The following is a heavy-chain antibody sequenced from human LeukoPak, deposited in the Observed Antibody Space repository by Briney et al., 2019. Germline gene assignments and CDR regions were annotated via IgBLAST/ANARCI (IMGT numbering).Heavy chain of an antibody. Sequence: PGGSLRLSCAASGFTFSDYYMSWIRQAPGKGLEWVSYISSSSSYTNYADSVKGRFTISRDNAKNSLYLQMNSLRAEDTAVYYCARDRVGYCSSTSCYYFDFWGQGTLVTVSS. CDR2: ISSSSSYT. CDR3: ARDRVGYCSSTSCYYFDF. CDR1: GFTFSDYY. D-gene: IGHD2-2*01. J-gene: IGHJ4*02. V-gene: IGHV3-11*05.